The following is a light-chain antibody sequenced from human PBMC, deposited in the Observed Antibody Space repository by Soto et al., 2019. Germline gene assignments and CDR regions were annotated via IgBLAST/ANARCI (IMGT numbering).Light chain of an antibody. CDR2: WAS. CDR3: QQYYTTLT. CDR1: QSVLYNSDNKNY. J-gene: IGKJ4*01. Sequence: DIVMTQSPDSLAVSLGERATINCKSSQSVLYNSDNKNYLAWYQQKPGQPPKLLIYWASTRDSGVPDRFSGSGSGADFTRTISSLQAEDVAVYYCQQYYTTLTFGGGTKVEIK. V-gene: IGKV4-1*01.